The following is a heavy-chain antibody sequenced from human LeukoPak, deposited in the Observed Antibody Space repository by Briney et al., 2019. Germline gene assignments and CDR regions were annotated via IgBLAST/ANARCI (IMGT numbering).Heavy chain of an antibody. V-gene: IGHV4-34*01. D-gene: IGHD3-10*01. Sequence: PSETLSLTCAVYGGSFSGYYWSWIRQPPGKGLEWIGGINHSGSTNYNPSLKSRVTISVDTSKNQFSLKLSSVTAADTAVYYCASQRSGTAVAEDYWGQGTLVTVSS. CDR1: GGSFSGYY. CDR2: INHSGST. CDR3: ASQRSGTAVAEDY. J-gene: IGHJ4*02.